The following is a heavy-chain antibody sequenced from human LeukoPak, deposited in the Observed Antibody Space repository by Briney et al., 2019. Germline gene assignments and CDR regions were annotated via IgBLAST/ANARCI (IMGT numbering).Heavy chain of an antibody. CDR2: IYYSGST. Sequence: SETLSLTCTASGGSISSGGYYWSWIRQHPGKGLEWIGYIYYSGSTYYNPSLKSRVTISVDTSKNQFSLKLSSVTAADTAVYYCARVYIAAPTVDYWGQGTLVTVSS. J-gene: IGHJ4*02. D-gene: IGHD6-13*01. V-gene: IGHV4-31*03. CDR1: GGSISSGGYY. CDR3: ARVYIAAPTVDY.